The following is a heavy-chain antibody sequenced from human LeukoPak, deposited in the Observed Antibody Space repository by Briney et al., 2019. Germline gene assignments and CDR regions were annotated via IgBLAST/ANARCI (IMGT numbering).Heavy chain of an antibody. CDR2: IIPIFGTA. D-gene: IGHD1-26*01. CDR1: GGTFSSYA. CDR3: ARDIAGEGSYYLSDY. V-gene: IGHV1-69*01. Sequence: ASVKVSCKASGGTFSSYAISWVRQAPGQGLEWMGGIIPIFGTANYAQKFQGRVTITADESTSTAYMELSSLRSEDTAVYYCARDIAGEGSYYLSDYWGQGTLVTVSS. J-gene: IGHJ4*02.